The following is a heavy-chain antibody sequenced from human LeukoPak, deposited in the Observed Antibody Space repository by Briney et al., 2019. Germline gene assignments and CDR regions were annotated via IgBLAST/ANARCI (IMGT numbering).Heavy chain of an antibody. D-gene: IGHD2-21*02. CDR3: ARGSLLLSGYFQH. CDR1: GYTFTSYD. Sequence: ASVKVSCKASGYTFTSYDINWVRQATGQGLEWMGWMNPNSGGTNYAQKFQGRVTMTRDTSISTAYMELSRLRSDDTAVYYCARGSLLLSGYFQHWGQGTLVTVSS. V-gene: IGHV1-2*02. J-gene: IGHJ1*01. CDR2: MNPNSGGT.